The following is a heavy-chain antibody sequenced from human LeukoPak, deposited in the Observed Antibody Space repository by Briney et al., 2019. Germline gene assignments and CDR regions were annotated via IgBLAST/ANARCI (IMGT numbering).Heavy chain of an antibody. CDR2: IRFDGSNK. D-gene: IGHD1-26*01. CDR3: ARELRGPYSGSNFDY. Sequence: GGSLRLSCAASGFTFSSYGIHWVRQAPGKGLEWMAFIRFDGSNKYYADSVKGRFTISRDNAKNSLYLQMNSLRAEDTAVYYCARELRGPYSGSNFDYWGQGTLVTVSS. J-gene: IGHJ4*02. V-gene: IGHV3-30*02. CDR1: GFTFSSYG.